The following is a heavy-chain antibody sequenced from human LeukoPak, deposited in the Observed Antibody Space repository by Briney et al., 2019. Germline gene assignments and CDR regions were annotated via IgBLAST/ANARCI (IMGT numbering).Heavy chain of an antibody. D-gene: IGHD4-17*01. CDR2: IYSGGST. CDR1: GFTFSSCA. V-gene: IGHV3-66*02. CDR3: ARTYGDYASYYYYYYMDV. Sequence: GGSLRLSCAASGFTFSSCAMSWVRQAPGKGLEWVSVIYSGGSTYYADSVKGRFTISRDNSKNTLYLQMNSLRAEDTAVYYCARTYGDYASYYYYYYMDVWGKGTTVTVSS. J-gene: IGHJ6*03.